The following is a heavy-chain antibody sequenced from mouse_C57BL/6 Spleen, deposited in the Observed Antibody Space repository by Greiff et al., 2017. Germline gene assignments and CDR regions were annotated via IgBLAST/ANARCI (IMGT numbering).Heavy chain of an antibody. Sequence: QVQLQQPGAELVRPGSSVKLSCKASGYTFTSYWMDWVKQRPGQGLEWIGNIYPSDSETHYNQKFKDKATLTVDKSSSTAYMQLSSLTSEDSAVYDCARRDDGNDYWGQGTTLTVSS. V-gene: IGHV1-61*01. CDR1: GYTFTSYW. CDR2: IYPSDSET. D-gene: IGHD2-14*01. J-gene: IGHJ2*01. CDR3: ARRDDGNDY.